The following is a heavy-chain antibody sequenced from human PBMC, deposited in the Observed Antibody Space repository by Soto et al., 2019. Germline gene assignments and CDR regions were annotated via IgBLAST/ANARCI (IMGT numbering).Heavy chain of an antibody. CDR1: GGSFSGYY. J-gene: IGHJ4*02. CDR3: ARLGGSSAVPHFDF. D-gene: IGHD1-26*01. V-gene: IGHV4-34*01. CDR2: INHSGST. Sequence: SETLSLTCAVYGGSFSGYYWNWIRQPPGKGHEWFGEINHSGSTTYNPSLKSRVTISVDTSKNQFSLKLSSVTAADTAVYYCARLGGSSAVPHFDFWGQGTLVTVS.